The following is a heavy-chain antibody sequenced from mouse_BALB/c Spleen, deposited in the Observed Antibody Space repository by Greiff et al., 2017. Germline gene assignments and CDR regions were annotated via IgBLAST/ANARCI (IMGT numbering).Heavy chain of an antibody. V-gene: IGHV1-69*02. D-gene: IGHD2-1*01. CDR2: IDPSDSYT. CDR3: ARSGGNYPFAY. Sequence: QVQLQQPGAELVKPGASVKLSCKASGYTFTSYWMHWVKQRPGQGLEWIGEIDPSDSYTNYNQKFKGKATLTVDKSSSTAYMQLSSLTSEDSAVYYCARSGGNYPFAYWGRGTLVTVSA. J-gene: IGHJ3*01. CDR1: GYTFTSYW.